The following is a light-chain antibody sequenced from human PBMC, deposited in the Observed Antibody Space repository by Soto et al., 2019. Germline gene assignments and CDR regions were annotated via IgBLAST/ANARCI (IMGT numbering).Light chain of an antibody. Sequence: DIQMTQSPSSLSASVGDRVNISCRASQTVSRYLKCYQQKPGTVPKLLIYATSNLQSGVPSRFSGRGFGTDFTLTISSLQPEDFATYYCQQSFTTPSFGQGTRLEI. V-gene: IGKV1-39*01. CDR2: ATS. CDR1: QTVSRY. CDR3: QQSFTTPS. J-gene: IGKJ5*01.